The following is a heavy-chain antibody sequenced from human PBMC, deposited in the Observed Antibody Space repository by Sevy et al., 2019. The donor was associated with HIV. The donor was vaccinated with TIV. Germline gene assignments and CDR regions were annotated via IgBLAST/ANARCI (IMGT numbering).Heavy chain of an antibody. V-gene: IGHV3-48*03. Sequence: GGSLRLSCAASGFTFSSYEMNWVRQAPGKGLEWVSYISSSGSTIYYVDSVKGRFTISRDNAKNSLYLQMNSLRAEDTAVYYCARISYYYGMDVWGQGTTVTVSS. J-gene: IGHJ6*02. CDR2: ISSSGSTI. CDR3: ARISYYYGMDV. CDR1: GFTFSSYE.